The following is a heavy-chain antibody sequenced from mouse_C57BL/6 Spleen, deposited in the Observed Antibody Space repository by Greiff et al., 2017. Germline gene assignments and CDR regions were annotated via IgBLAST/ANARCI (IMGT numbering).Heavy chain of an antibody. J-gene: IGHJ1*03. CDR2: IDPSDSYT. D-gene: IGHD2-2*01. Sequence: QVQLQQPGAELVRPGTSVKLSCKASGYTFTSYWMHWVKQRPGQGLEWIGVIDPSDSYTNYNQKFKGKATLTVDTSSSTAYMQLSSLTSEDSAGYYCARYTMVTNWYFDVWGTGTTVTVSS. CDR3: ARYTMVTNWYFDV. V-gene: IGHV1-59*01. CDR1: GYTFTSYW.